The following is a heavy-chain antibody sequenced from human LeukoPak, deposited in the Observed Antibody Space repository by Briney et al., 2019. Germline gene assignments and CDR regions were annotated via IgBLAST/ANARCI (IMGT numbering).Heavy chain of an antibody. Sequence: SVKVSCKASGGTFSSYAISWVRQAPGQGLEWMGRIIPIFGTANHAQKFQGRVTITTDESTSTAYMELSSLRSEDTAVYYCAGSYYDSSGYFWFDPWGQGTLVTVSS. CDR3: AGSYYDSSGYFWFDP. CDR2: IIPIFGTA. V-gene: IGHV1-69*05. CDR1: GGTFSSYA. D-gene: IGHD3-22*01. J-gene: IGHJ5*02.